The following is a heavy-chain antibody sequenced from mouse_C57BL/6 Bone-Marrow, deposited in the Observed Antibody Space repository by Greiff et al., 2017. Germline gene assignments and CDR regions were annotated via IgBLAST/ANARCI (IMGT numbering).Heavy chain of an antibody. Sequence: VQLQQPGAELVRPGASVKLSCTASGFNIKDDYMHWVKQRPEHGLEWIGRIDPANGDTEYDPKFQDKATITADPSSNTAYLQLSSRTSEDTAVYYCATDYDRNYFDYWGQGTTLTVSS. CDR1: GFNIKDDY. V-gene: IGHV14-1*01. CDR2: IDPANGDT. D-gene: IGHD2-4*01. J-gene: IGHJ2*01. CDR3: ATDYDRNYFDY.